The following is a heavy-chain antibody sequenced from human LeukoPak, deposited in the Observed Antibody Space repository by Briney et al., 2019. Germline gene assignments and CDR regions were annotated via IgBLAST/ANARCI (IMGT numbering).Heavy chain of an antibody. CDR3: ARLLVVAAINFDY. D-gene: IGHD2-15*01. V-gene: IGHV3-7*01. CDR2: IKQDGSEK. Sequence: GGSLRLSCAASGFTFSSYWMSCVRQAPGKGLEWVANIKQDGSEKYYVDSVKGRFTISRDNAQNSLYLQMNSLRAEDTAVYYCARLLVVAAINFDYWGQGTLVTVSS. CDR1: GFTFSSYW. J-gene: IGHJ4*02.